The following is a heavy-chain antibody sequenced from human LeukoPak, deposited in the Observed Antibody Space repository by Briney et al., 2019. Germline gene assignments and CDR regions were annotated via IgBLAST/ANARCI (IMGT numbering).Heavy chain of an antibody. CDR3: ARHSVVYSYESPYDY. D-gene: IGHD5-18*01. CDR1: GGSISSSSYY. V-gene: IGHV4-39*01. CDR2: IYYSGST. J-gene: IGHJ4*02. Sequence: PSETLSLTCTVSGGSISSSSYYWGWIRQPPGKGLVWIGSIYYSGSTYYNPSLKSRVTISVDTSKNQFSLKLSSVTAADTAVYYCARHSVVYSYESPYDYWGQGTLVTVSS.